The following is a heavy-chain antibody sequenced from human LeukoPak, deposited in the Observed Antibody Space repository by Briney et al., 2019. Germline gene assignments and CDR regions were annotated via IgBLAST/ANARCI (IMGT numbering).Heavy chain of an antibody. CDR2: IYTSGST. D-gene: IGHD4-17*01. CDR1: GGSISSGSYY. Sequence: PSQTLTLTCTVSGGSISSGSYYWSWIRQPAGKGLEWIGRIYTSGSTNYNPSLKSRVTISVDTSKNQFSLKLSSVTAADTAVYYCASGSYGYLVYWGQGTLVTVSA. CDR3: ASGSYGYLVY. J-gene: IGHJ4*02. V-gene: IGHV4-61*02.